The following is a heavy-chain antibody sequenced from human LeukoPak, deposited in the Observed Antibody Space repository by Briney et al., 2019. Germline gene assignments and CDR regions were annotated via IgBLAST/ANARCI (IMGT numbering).Heavy chain of an antibody. Sequence: GGSLRLSCAASGFTFSSYGMDWVRQAPGKGLGWVAVIWYDGSNKYYADSVKGRFIISRDNSKNTLYLQMNSLRAEDTAVYYCAKGLDYYYYMDDWGKGTPVTVSS. CDR2: IWYDGSNK. V-gene: IGHV3-33*06. CDR3: AKGLDYYYYMDD. CDR1: GFTFSSYG. D-gene: IGHD5/OR15-5a*01. J-gene: IGHJ6*03.